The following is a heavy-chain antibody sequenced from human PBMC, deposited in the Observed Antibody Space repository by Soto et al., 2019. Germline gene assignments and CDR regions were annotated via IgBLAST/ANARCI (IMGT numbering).Heavy chain of an antibody. CDR3: ARHADYGDFPPDY. V-gene: IGHV4-59*08. CDR1: GGSIRHYY. Sequence: SETLSLTCSVSGGSIRHYYWSWIRQPPGKGLEWIAYIYYTGSTNYNPSLRSRVNISVDTSKNQFSLNLTSVTAADTAVYYCARHADYGDFPPDYWGQGTLVTVSS. CDR2: IYYTGST. D-gene: IGHD4-17*01. J-gene: IGHJ4*02.